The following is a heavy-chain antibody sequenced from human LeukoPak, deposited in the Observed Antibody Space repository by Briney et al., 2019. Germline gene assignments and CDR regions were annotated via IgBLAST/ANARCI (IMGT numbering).Heavy chain of an antibody. CDR3: ARDPPLIAAAGSRYFQH. V-gene: IGHV3-7*01. D-gene: IGHD6-13*01. CDR1: XFTSSTAW. Sequence: GXXXRLXXAVSXFTSSTAWLTXVRXAPGXXXXXVANXKQDGSEKYYVDSVKGRFTISRDNAKNSLYLQMNSLRAEDTAVYYCARDPPLIAAAGSRYFQHWGQGTLVTVSS. J-gene: IGHJ1*01. CDR2: XKQDGSEK.